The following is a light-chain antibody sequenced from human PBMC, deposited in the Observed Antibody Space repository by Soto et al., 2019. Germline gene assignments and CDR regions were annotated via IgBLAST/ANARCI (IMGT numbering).Light chain of an antibody. CDR2: LEGSGSY. J-gene: IGLJ3*02. Sequence: QSVLTQSSSASASLGSSVKLTCTLSSGHSSYIIAWHQQQPGKAPRYLMKLEGSGSYNKGSGAPDRFSGSSSGADRYLTISNLRFEDEADYYCETWDRNINWVFGGGTKLTVL. CDR1: SGHSSYI. V-gene: IGLV4-60*02. CDR3: ETWDRNINWV.